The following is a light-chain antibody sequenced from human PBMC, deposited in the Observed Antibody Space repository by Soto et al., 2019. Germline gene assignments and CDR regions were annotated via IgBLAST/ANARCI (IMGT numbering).Light chain of an antibody. CDR1: SGHRNYD. CDR2: VNSDGSQ. V-gene: IGLV4-69*01. Sequence: QPVLTQSPSASASLGASVKLTCTLSSGHRNYDIAWHQQQPEKGPRFLMKVNSDGSQTKGDGIPDRFSGSSSGAERYLTISSLQSEDEADYYCQTWGTGNVVFGGGTKFTVL. CDR3: QTWGTGNVV. J-gene: IGLJ2*01.